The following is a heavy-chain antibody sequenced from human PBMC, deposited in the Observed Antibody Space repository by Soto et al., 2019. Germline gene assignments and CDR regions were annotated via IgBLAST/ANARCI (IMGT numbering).Heavy chain of an antibody. CDR2: ISYDGANQ. Sequence: PGGSLRLSCAASGFTLSSYGMHWVRQTPGKGLEWVADISYDGANQNYADSVKGRFTISRDISNNTLYLQMNSLRPEDTAVYYCAKWGVXSTSCPPVAGHYYGMDVWGQGTTVTVSS. CDR1: GFTLSSYG. CDR3: AKWGVXSTSCPPVAGHYYGMDV. V-gene: IGHV3-30*18. D-gene: IGHD2-2*01. J-gene: IGHJ6*02.